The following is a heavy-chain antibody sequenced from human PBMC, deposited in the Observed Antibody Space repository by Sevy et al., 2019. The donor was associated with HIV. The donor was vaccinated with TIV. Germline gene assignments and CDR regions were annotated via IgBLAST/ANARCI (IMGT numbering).Heavy chain of an antibody. D-gene: IGHD3-22*01. J-gene: IGHJ4*02. Sequence: GGSLRLSCAASGFTFSTYAMSWVRQAPGKGLEWVSAISGSGGSTHYEDSVKGRFTISRANSKNTLYLQMNSLRAEDTAVYYCAKGGGFYYDSSGYYPDYWGQGTLVTVSS. CDR3: AKGGGFYYDSSGYYPDY. V-gene: IGHV3-23*01. CDR2: ISGSGGST. CDR1: GFTFSTYA.